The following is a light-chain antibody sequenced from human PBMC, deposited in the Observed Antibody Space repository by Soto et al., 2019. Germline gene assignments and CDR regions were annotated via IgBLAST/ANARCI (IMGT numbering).Light chain of an antibody. J-gene: IGKJ4*01. CDR2: TAS. V-gene: IGKV1-12*01. Sequence: DIQMTQSPSSVSASVGDRVTITCRASQGISSWLAWYQQKPGKAPNLLIHTASSLQSGVPSRFSGSGSGTXXXXTXXXLXPXDFATYYCXQANSFPLTFGGGTKVEIK. CDR1: QGISSW. CDR3: XQANSFPLT.